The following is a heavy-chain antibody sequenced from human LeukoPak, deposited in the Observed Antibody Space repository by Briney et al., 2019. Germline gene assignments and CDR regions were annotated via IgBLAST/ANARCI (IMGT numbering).Heavy chain of an antibody. CDR3: ARGPYSGSYGY. CDR1: GGTFSSYA. D-gene: IGHD1-26*01. J-gene: IGHJ4*02. V-gene: IGHV1-69*05. CDR2: IIPIFGTA. Sequence: ASVKVSCKASGGTFSSYAISWVRQAPGQGLEWMGGIIPIFGTANYAQKFRGRVTITTDESTSTAYMELSSLRSEDTAVYYCARGPYSGSYGYWGQGTLVTVSS.